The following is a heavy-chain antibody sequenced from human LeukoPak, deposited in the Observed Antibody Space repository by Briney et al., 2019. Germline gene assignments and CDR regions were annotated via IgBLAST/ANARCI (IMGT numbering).Heavy chain of an antibody. J-gene: IGHJ5*02. CDR2: IYYTGNT. V-gene: IGHV4-59*01. CDR1: GASITTYY. D-gene: IGHD3-22*01. CDR3: ARSRDSSGYRNNWFDP. Sequence: SETLSLTCAVSGASITTYYWSWIRQPPGKGLEWIAYIYYTGNTKYNPSLKSRVTMSVDTSKNQFSLKLNSVTAADTAVYYCARSRDSSGYRNNWFDPWGQGTLVTVSS.